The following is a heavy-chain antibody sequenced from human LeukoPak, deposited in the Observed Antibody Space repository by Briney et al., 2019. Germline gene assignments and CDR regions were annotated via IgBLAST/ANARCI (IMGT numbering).Heavy chain of an antibody. Sequence: GGSLRLSCAASGFTFSSYWMSWVRQAPGKGLEWVANIKQDGSDKYYVDSVKGRFTISRDNARNSLYPQIDSLRAEDAAVYYCARDDLGHYGSGSTDSWGQGTLVTVSS. J-gene: IGHJ4*02. CDR1: GFTFSSYW. V-gene: IGHV3-7*01. CDR2: IKQDGSDK. CDR3: ARDDLGHYGSGSTDS. D-gene: IGHD3-10*01.